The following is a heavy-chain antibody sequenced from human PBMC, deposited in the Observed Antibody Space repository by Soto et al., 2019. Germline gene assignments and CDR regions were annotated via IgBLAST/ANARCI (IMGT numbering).Heavy chain of an antibody. CDR2: ISGSGGST. V-gene: IGHV3-23*01. CDR1: GFTFISYA. J-gene: IGHJ5*02. CDR3: AKDSLERNTAATNRFAP. D-gene: IGHD2-15*01. Sequence: PGGSLRLSCAASGFTFISYAMSWVLQAPGKGLEWVSTISGSGGSTYYADSVKGRFTISRDNSKNTLYLQMNSLRAEDTAVYYCAKDSLERNTAATNRFAPWGQGTLVTVSS.